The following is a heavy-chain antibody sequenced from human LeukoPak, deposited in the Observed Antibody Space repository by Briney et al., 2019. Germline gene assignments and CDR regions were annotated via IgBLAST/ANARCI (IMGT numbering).Heavy chain of an antibody. Sequence: PGGSLRLSCAASGFTFSSYAMHWVRQAPGKGLEWVAVISYDGSNKYYADSVKGRFTISRDNSKNTLYLQMNSLRAEDTAVYYCAKLGSPNYYYYGMDVWGQGTTVTVSS. CDR1: GFTFSSYA. CDR3: AKLGSPNYYYYGMDV. J-gene: IGHJ6*02. D-gene: IGHD3-10*01. CDR2: ISYDGSNK. V-gene: IGHV3-30*18.